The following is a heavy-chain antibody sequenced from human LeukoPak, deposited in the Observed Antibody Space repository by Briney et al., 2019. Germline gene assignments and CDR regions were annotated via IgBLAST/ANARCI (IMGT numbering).Heavy chain of an antibody. CDR3: ARPQETGGDAFDI. CDR2: ICPGDSDT. CDR1: GYGFTSYW. Sequence: GESLKISCKGSGYGFTSYWIGWVRQMPGKGLEWMGIICPGDSDTRYSPSFQGQVTISADKSISTAYLQWSSLKASDTAMYYCARPQETGGDAFDIWGQGTMVTVSS. V-gene: IGHV5-51*01. J-gene: IGHJ3*02. D-gene: IGHD7-27*01.